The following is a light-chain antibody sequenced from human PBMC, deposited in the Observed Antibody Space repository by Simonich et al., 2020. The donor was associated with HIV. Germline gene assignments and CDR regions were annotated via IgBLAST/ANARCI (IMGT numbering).Light chain of an antibody. CDR2: YAS. CDR1: QSVASN. J-gene: IGKJ3*01. Sequence: EILMTQSPATLSVSPGERPTLSCRASQSVASNLAWYQQKPGQAPRLLIYYASSRATGIPARFSGSGFGTEFTLTISSMQSEDFALYYCQQYNNWPSPFTFGPGTKVDIK. V-gene: IGKV3-15*01. CDR3: QQYNNWPSPFT.